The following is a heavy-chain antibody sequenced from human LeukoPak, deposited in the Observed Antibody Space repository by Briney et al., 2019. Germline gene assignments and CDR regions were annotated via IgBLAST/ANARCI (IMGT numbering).Heavy chain of an antibody. Sequence: GGSLRLSCAVSGFTFSDYYMGWIRQTPGKGLEWVSYISSSGSAMFYADSVMGRFTISRDNAKNSLYLQLNSLRAEDTAVYYCARVVYCSGGSCHIFAFDIWGRGTMVTVSS. CDR3: ARVVYCSGGSCHIFAFDI. CDR1: GFTFSDYY. V-gene: IGHV3-11*01. CDR2: ISSSGSAM. J-gene: IGHJ3*02. D-gene: IGHD2-15*01.